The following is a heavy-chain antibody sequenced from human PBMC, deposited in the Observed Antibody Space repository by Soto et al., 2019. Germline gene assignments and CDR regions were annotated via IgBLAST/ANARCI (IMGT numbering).Heavy chain of an antibody. D-gene: IGHD3-10*01. CDR3: AKGRGGSGSLTPRVDF. V-gene: IGHV3-23*01. Sequence: EVQLLESVGGLVQPGGSLRLSCAASGFTFNNYAMTWVRQAPGKGLEWVSAISGGGDTTSYADSVKGRFTVSRDGSKNTLYLQMSSLRAEDTALSYCAKGRGGSGSLTPRVDFWGQGTLVTVSS. CDR1: GFTFNNYA. CDR2: ISGGGDTT. J-gene: IGHJ4*02.